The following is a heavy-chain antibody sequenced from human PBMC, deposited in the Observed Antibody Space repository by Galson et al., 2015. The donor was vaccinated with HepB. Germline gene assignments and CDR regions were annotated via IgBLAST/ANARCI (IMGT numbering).Heavy chain of an antibody. CDR2: IYYSGGT. CDR1: GGSISSYY. J-gene: IGHJ5*02. Sequence: ETLSLTCTVSGGSISSYYWSWIRQPPGKGLEWIGYIYYSGGTNYNPSLKSRVTISVDTSKNQFSLKLSSVTAADTAVYYCARESGGIYIRNFGWFDPWGQGTLVTVSS. V-gene: IGHV4-59*01. D-gene: IGHD1-14*01. CDR3: ARESGGIYIRNFGWFDP.